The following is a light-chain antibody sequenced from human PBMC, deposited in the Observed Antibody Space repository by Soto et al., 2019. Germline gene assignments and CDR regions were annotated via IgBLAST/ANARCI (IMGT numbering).Light chain of an antibody. CDR1: SSDVGSYNY. V-gene: IGLV2-14*01. Sequence: QSALTQPASVSGSPGQSITISCTGTSSDVGSYNYVSWYQQHPGKAPKLMIYEVSNRPSGVSSRFFGSKSGNTASLTISGLQAEDEADYYCSSYTTSSTLVVFGGGTQLTVL. J-gene: IGLJ2*01. CDR2: EVS. CDR3: SSYTTSSTLVV.